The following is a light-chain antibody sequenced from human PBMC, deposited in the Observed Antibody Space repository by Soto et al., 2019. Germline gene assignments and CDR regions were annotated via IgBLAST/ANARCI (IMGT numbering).Light chain of an antibody. V-gene: IGKV3-11*01. CDR1: QSVNIY. J-gene: IGKJ1*01. CDR2: DAP. Sequence: PGARATLSCRASQSVNIYLAWYQQKPGQAPRLLIYDAPNMATGIPARFSGSGSGTDFTLAISSLQSEDFATYFCQQSYTTLWTFGQGTKVDI. CDR3: QQSYTTLWT.